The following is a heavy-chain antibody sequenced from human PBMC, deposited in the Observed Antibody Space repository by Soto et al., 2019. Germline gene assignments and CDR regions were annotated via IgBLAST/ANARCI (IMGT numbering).Heavy chain of an antibody. D-gene: IGHD4-17*01. Sequence: QVQLVQSGAEVKKPGASVKVSCKASGYTFTIYDIYWVRQATGQGLEWIGWMIPNSGTTGYAQKFQGRVTMTRNTSISTAYRELSSLRSEDTAVYYCARWDGAYGFDYWGQGTLVTVSS. J-gene: IGHJ4*02. V-gene: IGHV1-8*01. CDR3: ARWDGAYGFDY. CDR1: GYTFTIYD. CDR2: MIPNSGTT.